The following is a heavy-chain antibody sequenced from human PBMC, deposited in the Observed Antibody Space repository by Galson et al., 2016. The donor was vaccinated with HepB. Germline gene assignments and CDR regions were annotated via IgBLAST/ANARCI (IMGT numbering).Heavy chain of an antibody. V-gene: IGHV4-59*08. CDR2: IYSSGST. D-gene: IGHD3-16*01. J-gene: IGHJ5*02. Sequence: ETLSLTCTVSGASFSTYYWNWIRHPPGKGLEWIGYIYSSGSTNYKPSLKSRVTISADTSTNHPSLKLSSVTAADTAVYYCASSRHNFGDGYDYWFDLWGQGTLVTVSS. CDR1: GASFSTYY. CDR3: ASSRHNFGDGYDYWFDL.